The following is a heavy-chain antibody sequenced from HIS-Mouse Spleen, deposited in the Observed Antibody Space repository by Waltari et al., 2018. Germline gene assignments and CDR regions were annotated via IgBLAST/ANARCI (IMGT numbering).Heavy chain of an antibody. D-gene: IGHD1-7*01. CDR2: IYHSGST. CDR1: GYSISSGHS. J-gene: IGHJ3*02. V-gene: IGHV4-38-2*02. Sequence: VQLQDSGPGLVKPSETLSFTCTVPGYSISSGHSCCWIRQPPGKGLEWIGSIYHSGSTYYNPSLKSRVTISVDTSKNQFSLKLSSVTAADTAVYYCARDLVGLELRAFDIWGQGTMVTVSS. CDR3: ARDLVGLELRAFDI.